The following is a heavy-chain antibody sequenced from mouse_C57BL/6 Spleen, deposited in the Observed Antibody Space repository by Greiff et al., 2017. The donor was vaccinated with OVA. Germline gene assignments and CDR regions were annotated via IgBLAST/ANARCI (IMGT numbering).Heavy chain of an antibody. D-gene: IGHD3-3*01. J-gene: IGHJ4*01. CDR2: IDPSDSYT. Sequence: QVQLQQPGAELVMPGASVKLSCKASGYTFTSYWMHWVKQRPGQGLEWIGEIDPSDSYTNYNQKVKGKSTLTVDKSSSTAYMQLSSLTSEDSAVYYCARGGTGNYATDYWGQGTSVTVSS. V-gene: IGHV1-69*01. CDR3: ARGGTGNYATDY. CDR1: GYTFTSYW.